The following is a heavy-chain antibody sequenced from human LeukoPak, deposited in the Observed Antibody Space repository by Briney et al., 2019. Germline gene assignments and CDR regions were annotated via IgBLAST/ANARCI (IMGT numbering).Heavy chain of an antibody. Sequence: GASVKVSCKASGGTFSSNVISRVRQAPGQGLEWMGGIIPIFGTPDYAQEFQGRVTITVATSTAYMELSSLRSDDTAVYFCARGGRGGSDAFDIWGQGTMVTVSS. CDR3: ARGGRGGSDAFDI. CDR2: IIPIFGTP. CDR1: GGTFSSNV. D-gene: IGHD2-15*01. V-gene: IGHV1-69*13. J-gene: IGHJ3*02.